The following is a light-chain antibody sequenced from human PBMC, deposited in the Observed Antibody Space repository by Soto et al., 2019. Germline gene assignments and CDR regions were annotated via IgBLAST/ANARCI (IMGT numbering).Light chain of an antibody. V-gene: IGKV3-15*01. CDR2: DAS. Sequence: VLTQSPPTLSASPGERVTLSCRATQSLNTNFAWYQQHPGQPPRLLISDASTRASGVPARFSGSGSGTEFTLTITGLQSEDFAIYFCQQYNNWPWTFGHGTKVEI. CDR3: QQYNNWPWT. CDR1: QSLNTN. J-gene: IGKJ1*01.